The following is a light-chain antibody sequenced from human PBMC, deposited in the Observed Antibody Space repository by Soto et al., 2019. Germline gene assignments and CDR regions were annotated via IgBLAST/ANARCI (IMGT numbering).Light chain of an antibody. CDR3: HQXXTXXRT. J-gene: IGKJ1*01. V-gene: IGKV1-9*01. Sequence: IQLTQSPSSLSASVGDRVTITCRASQGVRSYLAWFQQRPGKAPKLLIFGASTLQNGVPARFSGGGFGTEFTLTXXXXXXXXFATYYCHQXXTXXRTFGQ. CDR2: GAS. CDR1: QGVRSY.